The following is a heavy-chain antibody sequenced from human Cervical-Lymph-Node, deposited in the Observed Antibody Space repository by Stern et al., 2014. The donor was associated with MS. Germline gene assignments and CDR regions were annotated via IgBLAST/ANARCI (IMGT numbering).Heavy chain of an antibody. V-gene: IGHV3-33*01. CDR3: TRDHFDL. CDR2: IWHDRTNK. CDR1: GFTFSNYG. J-gene: IGHJ2*01. Sequence: VQLEESGGGVVQPGRSLRLSCAASGFTFSNYGMHWVRQAPGKGLEWVAIIWHDRTNKYYADSVKGRFSISRDNAKNTLYLQMNSLRAEDTAVYSCTRDHFDLWGRGTLVTVSS.